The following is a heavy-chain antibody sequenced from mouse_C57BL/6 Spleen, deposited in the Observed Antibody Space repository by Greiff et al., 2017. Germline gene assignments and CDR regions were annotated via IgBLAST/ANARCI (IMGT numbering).Heavy chain of an antibody. V-gene: IGHV1-82*01. CDR2: IYPRDGGT. D-gene: IGHD1-1*01. CDR3: ARGMTTVLYWYFDV. CDR1: AYAFRSSW. Sequence: QVQLPPSGPALLNPGASVMISCLSSAYAFRSSWLNWVKQRPGKGLELIGRIYPRDGGTNYNGKFKGKATLTADKSSSTAYMQLSSLTSEDSAVYFCARGMTTVLYWYFDVWGTGTTVTVSS. J-gene: IGHJ1*03.